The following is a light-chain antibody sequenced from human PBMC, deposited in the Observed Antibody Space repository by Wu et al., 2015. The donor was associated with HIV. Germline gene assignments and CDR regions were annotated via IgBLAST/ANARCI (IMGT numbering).Light chain of an antibody. V-gene: IGKV3D-15*01. CDR2: DAS. Sequence: EVVLTQSPATLSLSPGSRATLSCRASQSIRSDLGWYQQRPGQAPRLLIYDASNRATGIPARFSGSGSGTEFTLTISSLQSEDFAVYYCQQYNNWPPGITFGQGTRLEIK. J-gene: IGKJ5*01. CDR1: QSIRSD. CDR3: QQYNNWPPGIT.